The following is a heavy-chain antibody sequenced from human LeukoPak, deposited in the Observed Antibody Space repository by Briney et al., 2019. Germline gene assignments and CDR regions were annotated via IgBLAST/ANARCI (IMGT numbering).Heavy chain of an antibody. D-gene: IGHD2-2*01. Sequence: SETLSLTCTVSGDSIMSGNFWGWIRQPPGKGLECIGSLYHSGSAYYNPSLQSRVTMSVDTSKNQLSLRLGSVTAADTAMYYCARFSSLYWYLDIWGRGTLVSVSS. CDR1: GDSIMSGNF. V-gene: IGHV4-38-2*02. CDR3: ARFSSLYWYLDI. J-gene: IGHJ2*01. CDR2: LYHSGSA.